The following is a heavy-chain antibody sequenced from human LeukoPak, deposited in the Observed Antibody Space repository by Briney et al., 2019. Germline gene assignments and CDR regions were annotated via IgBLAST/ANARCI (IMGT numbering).Heavy chain of an antibody. V-gene: IGHV3-30*04. J-gene: IGHJ6*02. Sequence: GGSLRLSCAASGFTFSSYAMHWVRQAPGKGLEWVAVISYDGSNKYYADSVKGRFTISRDNSKNTLYLQMNSLRAEDTAVYYCARDDFYDSSGYLSPLYYYYGMDVWGQGTTVTVSS. CDR3: ARDDFYDSSGYLSPLYYYYGMDV. D-gene: IGHD3-22*01. CDR2: ISYDGSNK. CDR1: GFTFSSYA.